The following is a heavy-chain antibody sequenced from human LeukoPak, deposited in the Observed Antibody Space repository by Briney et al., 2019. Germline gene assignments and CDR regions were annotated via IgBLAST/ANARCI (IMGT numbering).Heavy chain of an antibody. CDR1: GFTVSSNY. CDR2: IYSGGST. Sequence: GGSLRPSCAASGFTVSSNYMSWVRQAPGKGLEWVSVIYSGGSTYYADSVKGRFTISRDNSKNTLYLQMNSLRAEDTAVYYCASSRYSGYFDYWGQGTLVTVSS. J-gene: IGHJ4*02. V-gene: IGHV3-66*02. D-gene: IGHD5-12*01. CDR3: ASSRYSGYFDY.